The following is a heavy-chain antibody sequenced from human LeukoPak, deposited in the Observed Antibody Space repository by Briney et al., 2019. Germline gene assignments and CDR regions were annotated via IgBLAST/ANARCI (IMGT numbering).Heavy chain of an antibody. CDR1: GYTFTNYY. Sequence: ASVKVSCKVFGYTFTNYYLHWVRQAPGKGLEGWGYINLSTGVTNPAQKFQGRITLSRDTSITTAYMELSGLTSADTAVYYCARDGFGDYVYFDYWGQGTLVTVSS. J-gene: IGHJ4*02. D-gene: IGHD4-17*01. V-gene: IGHV1-2*02. CDR2: INLSTGVT. CDR3: ARDGFGDYVYFDY.